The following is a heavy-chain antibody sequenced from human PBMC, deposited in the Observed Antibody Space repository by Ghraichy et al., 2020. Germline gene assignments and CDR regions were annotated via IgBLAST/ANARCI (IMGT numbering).Heavy chain of an antibody. D-gene: IGHD4-17*01. CDR1: GGSVNTGSYY. J-gene: IGHJ6*02. V-gene: IGHV4-61*02. Sequence: SETLSLTCIVSGGSVNTGSYYWSWIRQPAGKGLEWIGRIYPSGSTDYNPSLKSRVTISIDTSKSHFSLQLSSVTAADTAVYYCARATVTPSYSSSYGMDVWGQGTTVTVSS. CDR2: IYPSGST. CDR3: ARATVTPSYSSSYGMDV.